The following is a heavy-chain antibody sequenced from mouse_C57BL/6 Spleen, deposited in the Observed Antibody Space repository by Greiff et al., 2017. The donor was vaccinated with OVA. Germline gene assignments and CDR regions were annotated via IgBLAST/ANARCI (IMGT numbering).Heavy chain of an antibody. V-gene: IGHV2-2*01. D-gene: IGHD2-5*01. CDR1: GFSLTSYG. CDR3: ARGLSTIVTTRAMDY. CDR2: IWSGGST. Sequence: QVQLKESGPGLVQPSQSLSITCTVSGFSLTSYGVHWVRQSPGKGLEWLGVIWSGGSTDYNAAFISRLSISKDNSKSQVFFKMNSLQADDTAIYYCARGLSTIVTTRAMDYWGQGTSVTVSS. J-gene: IGHJ4*01.